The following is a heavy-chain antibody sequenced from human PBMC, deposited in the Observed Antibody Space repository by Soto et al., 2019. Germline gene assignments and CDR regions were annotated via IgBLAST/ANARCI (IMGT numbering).Heavy chain of an antibody. CDR1: GYTFTSYG. CDR2: ISAYSGNT. V-gene: IGHV1-18*01. CDR3: AREVLAYCGGDCGDAFDI. J-gene: IGHJ3*02. Sequence: ASVKVSFKASGYTFTSYGISWVRQAPGQGLEWMGWISAYSGNTNYAQKLQGRVTMTTDTSTSTAYMELRSLRSDDTAVYYCAREVLAYCGGDCGDAFDIWGQGTMVTVSS. D-gene: IGHD2-21*02.